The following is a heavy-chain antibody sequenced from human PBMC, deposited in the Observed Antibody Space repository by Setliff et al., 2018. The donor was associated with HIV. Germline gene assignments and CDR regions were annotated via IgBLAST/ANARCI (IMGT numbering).Heavy chain of an antibody. D-gene: IGHD2-15*01. CDR3: ARDRIEVVVDGPHDVLDV. CDR1: GDSIGYYY. J-gene: IGHJ3*01. Sequence: PSETLSLTCTVSGDSIGYYYWSWIRQPAGRGLEWMGRIHTSGSTNYNPSLTSRVTLSVDTSKNQFFLKLTSLSAADTAVYYCARDRIEVVVDGPHDVLDVWGRGTTVTVS. V-gene: IGHV4-4*07. CDR2: IHTSGST.